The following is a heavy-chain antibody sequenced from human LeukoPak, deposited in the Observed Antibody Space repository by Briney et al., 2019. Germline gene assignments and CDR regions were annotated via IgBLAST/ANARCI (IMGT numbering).Heavy chain of an antibody. CDR3: ASTTKGDTAMVFFYYYGMDV. D-gene: IGHD5-18*01. V-gene: IGHV3-53*01. J-gene: IGHJ6*02. Sequence: GGSLRLSCAASGFTVSSNYMSWVRQAPGKGLEWVSVIYSGGSTYYADSVKGRFTISRDNSKNTLCLQMNSLRAEDTAVYYCASTTKGDTAMVFFYYYGMDVWGQGTTVTVSS. CDR2: IYSGGST. CDR1: GFTVSSNY.